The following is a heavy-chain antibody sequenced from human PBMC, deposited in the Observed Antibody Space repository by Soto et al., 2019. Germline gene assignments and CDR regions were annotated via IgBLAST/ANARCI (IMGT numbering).Heavy chain of an antibody. Sequence: QVQLQESGPGLVKPSQTLSLTCTVSGGSISSGGYYWSWIRQHPGKGLEWIGYIYYSGSTYYNPSLKSRVTISVDTSKNQFSLNLSSVTAADTAVYYCARDLVCSGGSCHRGTFDYWGQGTLVTVSS. CDR1: GGSISSGGYY. J-gene: IGHJ4*02. D-gene: IGHD2-15*01. CDR3: ARDLVCSGGSCHRGTFDY. V-gene: IGHV4-31*03. CDR2: IYYSGST.